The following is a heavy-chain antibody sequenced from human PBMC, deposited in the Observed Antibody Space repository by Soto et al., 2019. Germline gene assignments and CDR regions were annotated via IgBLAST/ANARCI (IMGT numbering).Heavy chain of an antibody. CDR2: ISGSGGST. CDR1: GFTFSSYA. D-gene: IGHD6-19*01. CDR3: AKDGMAGTVGLFDY. Sequence: PGGSLGLSCAASGFTFSSYAMSWVRQAPGKGLEWVSAISGSGGSTYYADSVKGRFTISRDNSKNTLYLQMNSLRAEDTAVYYCAKDGMAGTVGLFDYWGQGTLVTVSS. J-gene: IGHJ4*01. V-gene: IGHV3-23*01.